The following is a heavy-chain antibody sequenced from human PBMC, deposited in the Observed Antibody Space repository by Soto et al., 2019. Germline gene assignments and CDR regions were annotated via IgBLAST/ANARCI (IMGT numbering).Heavy chain of an antibody. V-gene: IGHV4-59*01. Sequence: SETLSLTCTVSGGTISSYYWSWIRQPPGKGLEWIGYIYYSGSTNYNPSLKSRVTISVDTSKNQFSLKLSSVTAADTAVYYCARTGYYDILTGYPNYYGMDVWGQGTTVTV. CDR2: IYYSGST. CDR3: ARTGYYDILTGYPNYYGMDV. J-gene: IGHJ6*02. CDR1: GGTISSYY. D-gene: IGHD3-9*01.